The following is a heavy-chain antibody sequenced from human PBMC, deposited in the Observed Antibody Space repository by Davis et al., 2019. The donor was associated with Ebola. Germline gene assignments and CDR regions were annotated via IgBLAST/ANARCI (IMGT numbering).Heavy chain of an antibody. V-gene: IGHV3-11*04. J-gene: IGHJ5*02. Sequence: GESLKISCAASGFTFSDYYMSWIRQAPGKGLEWVSYISSSGSTIYYADSVKGRFTISRDNAKKSLYLQMNSLRAEDTAVYYCAREKGDDFWGNWFDPWGQGTLVTVSS. D-gene: IGHD3-3*01. CDR2: ISSSGSTI. CDR1: GFTFSDYY. CDR3: AREKGDDFWGNWFDP.